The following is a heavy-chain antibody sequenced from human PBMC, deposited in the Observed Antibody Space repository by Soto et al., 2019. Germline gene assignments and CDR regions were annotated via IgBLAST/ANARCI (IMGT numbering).Heavy chain of an antibody. CDR3: AIHRRVRWLVQGASDYFDY. V-gene: IGHV3-48*03. D-gene: IGHD6-19*01. CDR1: GFTFNSYE. J-gene: IGHJ4*02. Sequence: PGGSLRLSCAASGFTFNSYEMNWVRQAPGKGLEWVSYISSSGSTIYYADSVKGRFTISRDNAKNSLYLQMNSLRAEDTAVYYCAIHRRVRWLVQGASDYFDYWGQGTLVTVSS. CDR2: ISSSGSTI.